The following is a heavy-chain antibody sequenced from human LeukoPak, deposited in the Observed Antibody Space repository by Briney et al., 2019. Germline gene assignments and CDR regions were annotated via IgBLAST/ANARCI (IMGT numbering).Heavy chain of an antibody. CDR3: VRGPPYGTRSDFFDY. V-gene: IGHV3-15*01. J-gene: IGHJ4*02. D-gene: IGHD3-10*01. CDR1: GFTFSNAW. Sequence: GGSLRLSCAASGFTFSNAWMSWVRQAPGKGLEWVGRIKSKTDGGTTDYAAPVKGRFTISRDDSKNTLYLQMNSLRVEDTAVYYCVRGPPYGTRSDFFDYWGQGTLVTVSS. CDR2: IKSKTDGGTT.